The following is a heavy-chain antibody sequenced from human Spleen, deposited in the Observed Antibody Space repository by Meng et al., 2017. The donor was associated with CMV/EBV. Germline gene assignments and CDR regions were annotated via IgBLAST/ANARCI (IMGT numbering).Heavy chain of an antibody. CDR3: AGGSSRNNDFWSGSYY. J-gene: IGHJ4*02. CDR1: FSLGAFY. V-gene: IGHV3-11*04. D-gene: IGHD3-3*01. Sequence: FSLGAFYMSWIRQGPGKGLEWISYISRSGSNIYYADSVKGRFTVSRDNAKNSLYLQVNSLRVEDTAVYYCAGGSSRNNDFWSGSYYWGQGTLVTVSS. CDR2: ISRSGSNI.